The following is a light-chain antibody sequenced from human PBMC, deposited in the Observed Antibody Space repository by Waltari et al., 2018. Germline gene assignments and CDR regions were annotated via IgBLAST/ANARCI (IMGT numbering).Light chain of an antibody. Sequence: SALTQPASVSGSPGQSIPIPSPGTSSDVGGYNYVPWSQQHPGKAPKLMIYDVSNRPSGVSNRFSGSKSGNTASLTISGLQAEDEADYYCSSYISSSTLELFGGGTSLTVL. CDR1: SSDVGGYNY. CDR2: DVS. CDR3: SSYISSSTLEL. V-gene: IGLV2-14*03. J-gene: IGLJ2*01.